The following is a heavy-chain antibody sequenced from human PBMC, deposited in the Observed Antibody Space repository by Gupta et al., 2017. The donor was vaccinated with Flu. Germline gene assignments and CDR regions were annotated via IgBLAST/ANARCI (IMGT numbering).Heavy chain of an antibody. J-gene: IGHJ3*02. D-gene: IGHD3-16*01. CDR2: ISGSGGST. Sequence: RQAPGKGLEWVSAISGSGGSTYYADSVKGRFTISRDNSKNTLYLQMNSLRAEDTAVYYCAKTRGHSLGAFDIWGQGTMVTVSS. CDR3: AKTRGHSLGAFDI. V-gene: IGHV3-23*01.